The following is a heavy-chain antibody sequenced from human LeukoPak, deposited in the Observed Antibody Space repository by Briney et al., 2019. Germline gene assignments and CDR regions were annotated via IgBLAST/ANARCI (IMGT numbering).Heavy chain of an antibody. CDR1: GFTFSNYP. D-gene: IGHD6-13*01. J-gene: IGHJ4*02. V-gene: IGHV3-23*01. CDR2: ISESGDVT. Sequence: SGGSLRLSCEASGFTFSNYPMSWVRQAPGRGLEWVSVISESGDVTHYADAMKGRFTISRDNSKNTLYLQMNSLRAEDTAVYYCAKEPGQSGQQLARGGFDYWGQGTLVTVSS. CDR3: AKEPGQSGQQLARGGFDY.